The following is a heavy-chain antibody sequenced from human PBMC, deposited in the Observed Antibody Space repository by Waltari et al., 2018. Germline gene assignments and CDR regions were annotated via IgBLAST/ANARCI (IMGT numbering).Heavy chain of an antibody. J-gene: IGHJ4*02. V-gene: IGHV4-34*01. D-gene: IGHD3-10*01. CDR1: GGSFSGYY. Sequence: QVQLQQWGAGLLKPSETLSLTCAVYGGSFSGYYWSWIRQPPGKGLEWIGEINHSGSTNYNPSLKSRVTISVDTSKNQFSLKLSSVTAADTAVYYCATRPNYYGSGTPVRWGQGTLVTVSS. CDR2: INHSGST. CDR3: ATRPNYYGSGTPVR.